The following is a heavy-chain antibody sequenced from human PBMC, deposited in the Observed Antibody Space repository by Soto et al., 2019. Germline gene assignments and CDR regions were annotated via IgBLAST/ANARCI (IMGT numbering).Heavy chain of an antibody. D-gene: IGHD3-3*01. CDR2: IVVGTGST. J-gene: IGHJ6*04. Sequence: SVKISCKASGLTFRKTAVQWMRQSRGQRLEWIGGIVVGTGSTTYAQIFQERIAITRDMSTNTAYKELSRLRPEYPAISYRSADAHRDEFWSSYPYYYNSMGVWGTGTTVTVAS. CDR1: GLTFRKTA. CDR3: SADAHRDEFWSSYPYYYNSMGV. V-gene: IGHV1-58*01.